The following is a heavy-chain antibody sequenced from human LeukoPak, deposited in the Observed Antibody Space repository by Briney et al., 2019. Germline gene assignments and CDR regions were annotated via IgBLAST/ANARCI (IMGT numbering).Heavy chain of an antibody. V-gene: IGHV1-2*02. J-gene: IGHJ5*02. Sequence: ASVKVSCKASGYTFTDYYMHWVRQAPGQGLEWMGWINPNSGGTNYAQKFQGRVTMTRDTSISTAYMELSSLRSDDTAVYYCVRDDVSPWGQGTLVTVSA. CDR2: INPNSGGT. CDR1: GYTFTDYY. CDR3: VRDDVSP.